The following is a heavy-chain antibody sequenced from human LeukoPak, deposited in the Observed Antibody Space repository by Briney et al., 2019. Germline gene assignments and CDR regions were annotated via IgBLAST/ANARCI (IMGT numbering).Heavy chain of an antibody. CDR2: IWYDGSNE. Sequence: GGSLRLSCAASGFTFSSHAMHWVRQAPGKGLEGVAVIWYDGSNEYYADSVKGRFTISRDNSKNTLYLQMTSLRAEDTAVYYCARLMGVDTAMVDYWGQGTLVTVSS. J-gene: IGHJ4*02. CDR3: ARLMGVDTAMVDY. D-gene: IGHD5-18*01. V-gene: IGHV3-33*01. CDR1: GFTFSSHA.